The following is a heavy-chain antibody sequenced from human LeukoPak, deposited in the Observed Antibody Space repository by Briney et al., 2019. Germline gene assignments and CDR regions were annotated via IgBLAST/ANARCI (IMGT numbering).Heavy chain of an antibody. Sequence: PSETLSLTCVVSGGSLSGYYLTWIRQAPGKGLEWIGDISHRGGTAYNPPLKSRTSVTLDTSKNQFSLYVTSVTAADTAVYFCARFADSEPIDTWGQGTLVTVSS. D-gene: IGHD2-21*01. J-gene: IGHJ4*02. CDR2: ISHRGGT. CDR1: GGSLSGYY. CDR3: ARFADSEPIDT. V-gene: IGHV4-34*01.